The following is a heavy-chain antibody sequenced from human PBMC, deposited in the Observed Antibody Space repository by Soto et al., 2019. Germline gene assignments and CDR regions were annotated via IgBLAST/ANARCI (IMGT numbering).Heavy chain of an antibody. D-gene: IGHD2-2*02. CDR3: ARGLGYCSSTSCYIWFDY. CDR2: SRPSGNST. Sequence: EGSLRPSCEASGFTFSTYAMRGIINPPLKVLECLSASRPSGNSTYYADSVKGRFTIARDNSKNALFLQMNSLRADYTAVHYCARGLGYCSSTSCYIWFDYWGQGTLVTVSS. V-gene: IGHV3-23*01. J-gene: IGHJ4*02. CDR1: GFTFSTYA.